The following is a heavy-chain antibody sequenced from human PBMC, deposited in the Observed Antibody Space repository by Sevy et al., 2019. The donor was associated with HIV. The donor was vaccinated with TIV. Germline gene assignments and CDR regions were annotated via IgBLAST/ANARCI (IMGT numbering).Heavy chain of an antibody. J-gene: IGHJ4*02. D-gene: IGHD6-13*01. CDR3: TRWKAAQSIFDY. CDR1: GFTFGDYC. CDR2: LKSDVYGGTV. Sequence: GGSLRLSCTASGFTFGDYCMSWVRQAPGKGLEWVAFLKSDVYGGTVDHAASVRGRFVFSRDDSKTIAYLQRNDLKTEDTGVYYCTRWKAAQSIFDYWGQGALVTVSS. V-gene: IGHV3-49*04.